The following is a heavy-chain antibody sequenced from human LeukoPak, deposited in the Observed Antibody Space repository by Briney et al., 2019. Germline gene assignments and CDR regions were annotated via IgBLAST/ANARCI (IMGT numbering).Heavy chain of an antibody. CDR1: GFSFSSYG. CDR2: IRSDGSNK. Sequence: GVSLRLSCAGSGFSFSSYGMHWVRQAPGKGLEWMAFIRSDGSNKYYADSVKGRFTISRDNSKNTLYLQMNSLRAEDTAVYYCARILDSAWGELGYWGQGTLVTVSS. D-gene: IGHD6-19*01. V-gene: IGHV3-30*02. J-gene: IGHJ4*02. CDR3: ARILDSAWGELGY.